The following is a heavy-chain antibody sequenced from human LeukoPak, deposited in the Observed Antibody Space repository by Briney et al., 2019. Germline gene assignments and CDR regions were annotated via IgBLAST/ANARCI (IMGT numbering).Heavy chain of an antibody. CDR3: ARGASGYSSSWYLGDYYYYGMDV. Sequence: PGGSLRLSCAASGFTFSSYAMSWVRQAPGKGLEWVSYISSSGSTIYYADSVKGRFTISRDNAKNSLYLQMNSLRAEDTAVYYCARGASGYSSSWYLGDYYYYGMDVWGQGTTVTVSS. D-gene: IGHD6-13*01. CDR1: GFTFSSYA. V-gene: IGHV3-48*03. J-gene: IGHJ6*02. CDR2: ISSSGSTI.